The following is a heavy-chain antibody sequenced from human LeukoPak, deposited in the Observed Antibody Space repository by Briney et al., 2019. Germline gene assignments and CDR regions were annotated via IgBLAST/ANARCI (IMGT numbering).Heavy chain of an antibody. CDR1: GFTFSSYE. CDR2: ISSSSSYI. V-gene: IGHV3-21*04. CDR3: ARDGRNAFDI. J-gene: IGHJ3*02. Sequence: GGSLRLSCAASGFTFSSYEMNWVRQAPGKGLEWVSSISSSSSYIYYADSVKGRFTISRDNAKNSLYLQMNSLRAEDTAVYYCARDGRNAFDIWGQGTMVTVSS.